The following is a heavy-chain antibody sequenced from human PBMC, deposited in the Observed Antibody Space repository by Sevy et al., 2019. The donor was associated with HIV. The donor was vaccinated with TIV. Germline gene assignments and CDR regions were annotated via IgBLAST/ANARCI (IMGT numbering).Heavy chain of an antibody. D-gene: IGHD2-2*01. CDR3: ARDLGYCSSTSCYGQSNWFDP. Sequence: GGSLRLSCAASGFTFSSYSMNWVRQAPGKGLEWVSSISSSSSYIYYADSGKGRFTISRDNAKNSLYLKMNSLRAEDTAVYYCARDLGYCSSTSCYGQSNWFDPWGQGTLVTVSS. J-gene: IGHJ5*02. CDR1: GFTFSSYS. CDR2: ISSSSSYI. V-gene: IGHV3-21*01.